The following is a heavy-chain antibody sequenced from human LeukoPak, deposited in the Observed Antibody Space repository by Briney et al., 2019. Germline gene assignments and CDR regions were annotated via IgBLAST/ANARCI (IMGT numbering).Heavy chain of an antibody. CDR3: ARVDYGDSYFDY. V-gene: IGHV1-3*01. Sequence: ASVKVSCKASGYIFTSYAMHWVRQAPGQRLEWMGWINAGNGNTKYSQKFQGRVTITRDTSASTAYMELSSLRSEDTAVYYCARVDYGDSYFDYWGQGTLVTVSS. D-gene: IGHD4-17*01. J-gene: IGHJ4*02. CDR1: GYIFTSYA. CDR2: INAGNGNT.